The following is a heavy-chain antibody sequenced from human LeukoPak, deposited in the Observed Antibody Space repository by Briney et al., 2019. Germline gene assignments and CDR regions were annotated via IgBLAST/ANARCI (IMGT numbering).Heavy chain of an antibody. CDR3: AGDRLINDYYYGMDV. Sequence: SVKVSCKASGGTFSSYAISWVRQAPGQGLEWMGGIIPIFGTANYAQKFQGRVTITADESTSTAYMELSSLRSEDTAVYYCAGDRLINDYYYGMDVWGQGTTVTVSS. V-gene: IGHV1-69*13. CDR2: IIPIFGTA. D-gene: IGHD3-16*01. CDR1: GGTFSSYA. J-gene: IGHJ6*02.